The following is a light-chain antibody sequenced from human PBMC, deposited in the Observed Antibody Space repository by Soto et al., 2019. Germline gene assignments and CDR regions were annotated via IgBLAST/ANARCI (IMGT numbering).Light chain of an antibody. Sequence: VMTQSPATLSVSPGERATLSCWASETVATNLPWYQQKPGQAPRLLISGASTRAAGISDRFRGSGSGTEFTLTIRSLRSEDSAIYYCQQYFEWPPMTFGQGTKVEI. CDR2: GAS. CDR3: QQYFEWPPMT. CDR1: ETVATN. V-gene: IGKV3-15*01. J-gene: IGKJ1*01.